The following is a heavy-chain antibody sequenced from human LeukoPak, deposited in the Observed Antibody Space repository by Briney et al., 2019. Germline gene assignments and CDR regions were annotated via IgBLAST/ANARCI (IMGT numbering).Heavy chain of an antibody. J-gene: IGHJ4*02. D-gene: IGHD1-26*01. CDR2: IYYSGST. CDR1: GGSISSSY. CDR3: ARGSGGYGY. Sequence: SETLSLTCTVSGGSISSSYWSCIRQPPGKGLEWIGYIYYSGSTNYNPSLKSRVTISVDTSKNQFFLKLSSVTAADTAVYYCARGSGGYGYWGQGTLVTVSS. V-gene: IGHV4-59*01.